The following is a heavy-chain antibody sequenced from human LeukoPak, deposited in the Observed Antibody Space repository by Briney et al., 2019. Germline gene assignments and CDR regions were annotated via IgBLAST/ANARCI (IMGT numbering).Heavy chain of an antibody. CDR2: INPNSGGT. D-gene: IGHD6-19*01. CDR1: GYTFTGFY. CDR3: ARDSSGWFSEEDYNWFDP. Sequence: ASVKVSCKASGYTFTGFYMHWLRQAPGQGLEWMGWINPNSGGTNYAQKFQGRVTMTRDTSISTAYMELSRLRSDDTAVYYCARDSSGWFSEEDYNWFDPWGQGTLVTVSS. V-gene: IGHV1-2*02. J-gene: IGHJ5*02.